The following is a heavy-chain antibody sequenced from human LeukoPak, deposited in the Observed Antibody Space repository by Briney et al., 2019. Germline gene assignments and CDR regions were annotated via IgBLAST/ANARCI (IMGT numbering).Heavy chain of an antibody. Sequence: PSETLSLTCTVSGSSINSAYYWAWIRQPPGKGLEWIGYIYYNGGTNYNPSLKSRVTISLDTSKNQFSLRLSSVTAADTAVYYCAREALIVGATGWFDPWGQGTLVTVSS. V-gene: IGHV4-61*01. CDR1: GSSINSAYY. D-gene: IGHD1-26*01. CDR3: AREALIVGATGWFDP. J-gene: IGHJ5*02. CDR2: IYYNGGT.